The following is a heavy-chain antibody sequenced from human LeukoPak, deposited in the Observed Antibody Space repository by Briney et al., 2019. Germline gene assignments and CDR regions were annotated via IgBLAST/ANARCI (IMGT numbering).Heavy chain of an antibody. CDR3: ARRWYSYGHQTFDY. Sequence: GSLRLSCAASGITVSSNYMSWVRQAPGKGLEWIGTIYYSGYTYYNPSLKSRVTISVDTSKNQFSLKLTSVTAADTAVFYCARRWYSYGHQTFDYWGQGTLVTVSS. CDR2: IYYSGYT. CDR1: GITVSSNY. D-gene: IGHD5-18*01. V-gene: IGHV4-39*01. J-gene: IGHJ4*02.